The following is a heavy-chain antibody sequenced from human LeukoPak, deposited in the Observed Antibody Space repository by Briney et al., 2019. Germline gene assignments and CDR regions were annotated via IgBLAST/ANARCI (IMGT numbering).Heavy chain of an antibody. CDR3: ARDRGRYNWNDALDY. CDR2: IIPIFGTA. J-gene: IGHJ4*02. D-gene: IGHD1-1*01. V-gene: IGHV1-69*06. Sequence: SVKVSCNASGGTFSSYAISWVRQAPGQGLEWMGGIIPIFGTANYAQKFQGRVTITADKSTSTAYMELSSLRSEDTAVYYCARDRGRYNWNDALDYWGQGTLVTVSS. CDR1: GGTFSSYA.